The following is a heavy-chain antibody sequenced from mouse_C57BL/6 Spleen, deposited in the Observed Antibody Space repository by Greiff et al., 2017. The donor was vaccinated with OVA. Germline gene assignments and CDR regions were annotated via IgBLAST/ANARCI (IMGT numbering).Heavy chain of an antibody. D-gene: IGHD1-1*01. CDR2: IWSGGST. CDR3: ATLTTVVEEGFAY. J-gene: IGHJ3*01. Sequence: QVQLQQSGPGLVKPSQSLSITCTVSGFSLTSYGVHWVRQSPGKGLEWLGVIWSGGSTDYNAAFMSRLSITKDNSKSQVLFKMRSLQADDTAIYDGATLTTVVEEGFAYWGQGTLVTVSA. V-gene: IGHV2-5*01. CDR1: GFSLTSYG.